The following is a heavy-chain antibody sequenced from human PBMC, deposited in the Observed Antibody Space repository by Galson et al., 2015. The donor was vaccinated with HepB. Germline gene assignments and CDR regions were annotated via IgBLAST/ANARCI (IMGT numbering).Heavy chain of an antibody. D-gene: IGHD2-21*02. CDR3: ANLVTASGGDAFDI. CDR2: MNPNSGNT. J-gene: IGHJ3*02. CDR1: GYTFTSYD. V-gene: IGHV1-8*01. Sequence: SVKVSCKASGYTFTSYDINWVRQAAGRGLEWMGWMNPNSGNTGYAQRFQGRVTMTRDTSTSTVYMELSSLRSEDTAVYYCANLVTASGGDAFDIWGQGTMVTVSS.